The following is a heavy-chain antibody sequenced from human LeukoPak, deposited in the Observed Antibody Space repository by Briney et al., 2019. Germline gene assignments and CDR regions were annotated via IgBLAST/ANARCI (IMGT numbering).Heavy chain of an antibody. Sequence: ASVKVSCKASGYTFTGYYMHWVRQAPGQGLEWMGWINPNSGGTNYAQKFQGRVTMTRDTSTSTVYMELSSLRSEDTAVYYCARGNRYFDLWGRGTLLTVSS. CDR1: GYTFTGYY. J-gene: IGHJ2*01. V-gene: IGHV1-2*02. CDR2: INPNSGGT. CDR3: ARGNRYFDL.